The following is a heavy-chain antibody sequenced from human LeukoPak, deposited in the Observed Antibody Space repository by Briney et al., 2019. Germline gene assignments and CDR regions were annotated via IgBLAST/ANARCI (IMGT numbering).Heavy chain of an antibody. D-gene: IGHD3-22*01. J-gene: IGHJ4*02. V-gene: IGHV3-20*04. CDR3: ARPYDSSGYLPGPSDY. CDR1: GFTFVDYG. CDR2: INWNGGST. Sequence: PGGSLRLSCAASGFTFVDYGMSWVRQAPGKGLEWVSGINWNGGSTGYADSVKGRFTISRDNAKNSLYLQMNSLRAEDTALYYCARPYDSSGYLPGPSDYWGQGTLVTVSS.